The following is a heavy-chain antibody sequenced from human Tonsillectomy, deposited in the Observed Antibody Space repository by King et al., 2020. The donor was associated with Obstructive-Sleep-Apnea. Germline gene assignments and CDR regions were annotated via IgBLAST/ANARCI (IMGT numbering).Heavy chain of an antibody. CDR3: ARYTGTYYAY. CDR1: GDSISPYY. CDR2: IYYNGNT. J-gene: IGHJ4*02. D-gene: IGHD1-26*01. Sequence: HVQLQESGPGLVKPSETLSLTCNVSGDSISPYYWSWIRQPPGKGLEWLGYIYYNGNTNYNPSLKSRLTMSVDTSKNQISLKLTSVTSASTAVYYCARYTGTYYAYWGQGTLVTVSS. V-gene: IGHV4-59*01.